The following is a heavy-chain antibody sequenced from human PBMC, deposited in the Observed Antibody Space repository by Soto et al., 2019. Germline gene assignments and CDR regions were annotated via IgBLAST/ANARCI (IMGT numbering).Heavy chain of an antibody. CDR3: ASRGYSSSWYYGFDY. J-gene: IGHJ4*02. V-gene: IGHV4-34*01. CDR2: INHSGST. Sequence: PSETLSLTCAVYGGSFSGYYWSWIRQPPGKGLEWIGEINHSGSTNYNPSLKSRVTISVDTSKNQFSLKLSSVTAADTAVYYCASRGYSSSWYYGFDYWGQGTLVTVSS. CDR1: GGSFSGYY. D-gene: IGHD6-13*01.